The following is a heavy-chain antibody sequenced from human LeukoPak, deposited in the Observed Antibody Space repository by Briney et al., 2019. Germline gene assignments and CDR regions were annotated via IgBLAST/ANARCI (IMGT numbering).Heavy chain of an antibody. CDR3: ARGDIATPGAAFDS. J-gene: IGHJ4*02. D-gene: IGHD6-13*01. V-gene: IGHV4-34*01. CDR1: GGSFSGYY. Sequence: SETLSLTCAVYGGSFSGYYWNWIRQPPRKGLEWIGEINHSGSANYNPSLKSRVSMSVDTSKNQFSLRLTSVTAADTAVYYCARGDIATPGAAFDSWGQGTLIIVSS. CDR2: INHSGSA.